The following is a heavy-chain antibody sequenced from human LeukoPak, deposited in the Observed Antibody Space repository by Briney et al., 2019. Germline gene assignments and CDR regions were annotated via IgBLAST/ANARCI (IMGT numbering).Heavy chain of an antibody. CDR2: INHSGST. CDR3: ARGLGGNCSSTSCRTYYMDV. J-gene: IGHJ6*03. V-gene: IGHV4-34*01. CDR1: GGSFSGYF. D-gene: IGHD2-2*01. Sequence: SETLSLTCAVYGGSFSGYFWSWIRQPPGTGLEWIGEINHSGSTNYNPSLKSRVNISVDTSKNQFSLKLSSVTAADTAVYYCARGLGGNCSSTSCRTYYMDVWGKGTTVTVSS.